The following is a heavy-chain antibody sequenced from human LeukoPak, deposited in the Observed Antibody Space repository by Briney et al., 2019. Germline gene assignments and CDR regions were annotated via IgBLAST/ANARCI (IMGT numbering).Heavy chain of an antibody. J-gene: IGHJ4*02. CDR2: INHSGST. CDR1: GGSFSGYY. V-gene: IGHV4-34*01. D-gene: IGHD3-3*01. Sequence: PSETLSLTCAVYGGSFSGYYWSWIRQPPGKGLEWIGEINHSGSTNYNPSLKSRVTISVDTSKNQFSLKLSFVTAADTAVYYCARGKGTIFGVVTRFFDYWGQGTLVTVSS. CDR3: ARGKGTIFGVVTRFFDY.